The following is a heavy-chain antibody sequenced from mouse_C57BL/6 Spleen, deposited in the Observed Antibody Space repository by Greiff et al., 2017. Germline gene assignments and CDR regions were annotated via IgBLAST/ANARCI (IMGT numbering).Heavy chain of an antibody. CDR2: ISSGSSTI. J-gene: IGHJ4*01. Sequence: DVLLVESGGGLVKPGGSLKLSCAASGFTFSDYGMHWVRQAPEQGLEWVAYISSGSSTIYYADTVKGRFTISRDNAKNTLFLQMTSLRAEDTAMYYCARSNYGDYAMDYWGQGTTVTVSS. D-gene: IGHD2-5*01. CDR1: GFTFSDYG. CDR3: ARSNYGDYAMDY. V-gene: IGHV5-17*01.